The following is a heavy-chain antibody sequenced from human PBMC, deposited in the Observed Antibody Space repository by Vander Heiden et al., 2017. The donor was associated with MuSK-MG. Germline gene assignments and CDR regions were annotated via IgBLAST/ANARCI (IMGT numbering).Heavy chain of an antibody. CDR2: IKSKTDGGTT. CDR1: GFTFSHAW. V-gene: IGHV3-15*01. J-gene: IGHJ4*02. D-gene: IGHD1-7*01. Sequence: EVQLVESGGGLVKPGGSLRLSCAASGFTFSHAWMSWVRQAPGKGLEWVGRIKSKTDGGTTDYAAPVKGRFTISRDDSKNTLYLQMNSLKTEDTAVYYCTTDLGTGTTYRDYWGQGTLVTVSS. CDR3: TTDLGTGTTYRDY.